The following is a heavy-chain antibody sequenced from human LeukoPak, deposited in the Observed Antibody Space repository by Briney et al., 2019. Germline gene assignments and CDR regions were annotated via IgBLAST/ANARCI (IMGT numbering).Heavy chain of an antibody. CDR1: GFTFSSYG. CDR3: ATPDYGGKRNWFDP. J-gene: IGHJ5*02. V-gene: IGHV3-30*02. D-gene: IGHD4-23*01. Sequence: GGSLRLSCAASGFTFSSYGMHWVRQAPGKGLEWVAFIRYDGSNKYYADSVKGRFTISRDNSKNTLYLQMNSLRAEDTAVYYCATPDYGGKRNWFDPWGQGTLVTVSS. CDR2: IRYDGSNK.